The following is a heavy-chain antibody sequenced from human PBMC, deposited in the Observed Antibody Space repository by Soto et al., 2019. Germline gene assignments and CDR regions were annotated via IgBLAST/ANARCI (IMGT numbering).Heavy chain of an antibody. D-gene: IGHD4-17*01. J-gene: IGHJ4*02. Sequence: SGTLSLTSAVYGGSFSGYFWSWIRQSPGKGLEWIGEIHHSGRTNYNPSLKSRVTISVDTSKNQFSLDLSSVTAADTAVYYCARHGDYVGVDYWGQGTLVTVSS. CDR2: IHHSGRT. V-gene: IGHV4-34*01. CDR1: GGSFSGYF. CDR3: ARHGDYVGVDY.